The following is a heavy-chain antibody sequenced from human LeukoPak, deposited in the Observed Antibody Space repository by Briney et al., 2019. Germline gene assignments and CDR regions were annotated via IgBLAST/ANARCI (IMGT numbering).Heavy chain of an antibody. CDR2: ISGSGGST. V-gene: IGHV3-23*01. J-gene: IGHJ4*02. CDR3: AKDGEQADDIVVVPAAIPFDY. D-gene: IGHD2-2*01. CDR1: GFTFSSYA. Sequence: GGSLRLSCAASGFTFSSYAMSWVRQAPGKGLEWVSAISGSGGSTYYADSVKGRFTISRDNSKNTLYLQMNSLRAEDTAVYYCAKDGEQADDIVVVPAAIPFDYWGQGTLVTVSS.